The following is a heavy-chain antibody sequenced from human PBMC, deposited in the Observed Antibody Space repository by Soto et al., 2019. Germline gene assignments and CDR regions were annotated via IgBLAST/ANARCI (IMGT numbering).Heavy chain of an antibody. CDR2: IWYDGSNK. V-gene: IGHV3-33*06. CDR3: AKVSSSWYAGFFDL. CDR1: GFTFSSYG. D-gene: IGHD6-13*01. J-gene: IGHJ4*02. Sequence: PGGSLRLSCAASGFTFSSYGMHWVRQAPGKGLGWVAVIWYDGSNKYYADSVKGRFTISRDNSKNTLYLQMNTLRAEDTAVYYCAKVSSSWYAGFFDLWGQGTLVTVSS.